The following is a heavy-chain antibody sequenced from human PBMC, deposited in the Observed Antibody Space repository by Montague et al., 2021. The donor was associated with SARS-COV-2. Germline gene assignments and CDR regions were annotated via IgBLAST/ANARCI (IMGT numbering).Heavy chain of an antibody. D-gene: IGHD5-12*01. CDR1: GGSISSDSYY. Sequence: TLSLTCTVSGGSISSDSYYWSWIRQPAGKGLEWIGRIYTSGTTDYSFSLKSRVTISVDTSKNQFSLKLTSVTAADTAVYYCARAHSGSWAHLDNWGQGSLVTASS. J-gene: IGHJ4*02. CDR3: ARAHSGSWAHLDN. V-gene: IGHV4-61*02. CDR2: IYTSGTT.